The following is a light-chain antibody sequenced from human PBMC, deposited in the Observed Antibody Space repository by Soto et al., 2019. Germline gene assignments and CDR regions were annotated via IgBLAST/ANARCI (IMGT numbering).Light chain of an antibody. Sequence: QSALTQPASVSESPGQSITISCTGTNSDVGGYNYVSWYQQHPGKVPKLMIYEVSSRPSGISNRFSGSKSGNTASLTISGLQTEDEADYYCNSFTTSNTRVFGGGTKLTVL. V-gene: IGLV2-14*01. CDR3: NSFTTSNTRV. CDR1: NSDVGGYNY. CDR2: EVS. J-gene: IGLJ2*01.